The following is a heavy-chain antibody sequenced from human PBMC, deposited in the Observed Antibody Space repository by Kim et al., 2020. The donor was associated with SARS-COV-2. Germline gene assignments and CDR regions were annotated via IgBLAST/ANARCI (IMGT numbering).Heavy chain of an antibody. J-gene: IGHJ5*02. Sequence: GGSLRLSCTASGFIFFSFAMNWVRQAPGKGLQWVSGVSGSGDKTYYADSVKGRFIISRDDSRNTLYLQMNSLRDEDTAAYYCVKALSWGTSWCQGTRVTV. V-gene: IGHV3-23*01. CDR3: VKALSWGTS. D-gene: IGHD3-16*01. CDR1: GFIFFSFA. CDR2: VSGSGDKT.